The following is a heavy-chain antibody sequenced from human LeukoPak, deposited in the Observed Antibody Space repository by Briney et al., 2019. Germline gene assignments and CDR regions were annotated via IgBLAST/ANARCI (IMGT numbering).Heavy chain of an antibody. Sequence: SDTLSLTCTVSGVSISSSSYYWGGIRQPPGRGVERIASVYYSGNTYFNQSLKSRVTITADTTKNQFSLSLSSVTAADTAVYYCARLGYCNSVTCYEPLGCWGQGTLVTVSS. J-gene: IGHJ4*02. CDR3: ARLGYCNSVTCYEPLGC. V-gene: IGHV4-39*01. CDR1: GVSISSSSYY. CDR2: VYYSGNT. D-gene: IGHD2-2*01.